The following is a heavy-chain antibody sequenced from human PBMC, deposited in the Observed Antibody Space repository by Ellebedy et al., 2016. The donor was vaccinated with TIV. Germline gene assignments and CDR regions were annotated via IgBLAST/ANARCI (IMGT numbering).Heavy chain of an antibody. CDR3: ARATEGLDY. Sequence: GESLKISCAASGFTFSSYDMHWVRQVPGKGLEWVSAIGTAGDTYYPGSVKGRFTISRENAKNSLYLQMNSLRAGDTAVYYCARATEGLDYWGQGTLVTVSS. D-gene: IGHD1-14*01. CDR1: GFTFSSYD. J-gene: IGHJ4*02. CDR2: IGTAGDT. V-gene: IGHV3-13*01.